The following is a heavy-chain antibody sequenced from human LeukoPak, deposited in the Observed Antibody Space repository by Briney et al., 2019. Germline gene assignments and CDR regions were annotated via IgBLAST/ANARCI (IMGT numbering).Heavy chain of an antibody. D-gene: IGHD3-10*01. CDR3: ARRYYGSGSYSYFDY. J-gene: IGHJ4*02. CDR1: GYSISTGYY. Sequence: PSETLSLTCTVSGYSISTGYYWGWIRQPPGKGLEWIGSIYHSGTTYYNPSLKNRVTISVDTSKNQFSLKLSSVTAADTAVYYCARRYYGSGSYSYFDYWGQGTLVTVSS. CDR2: IYHSGTT. V-gene: IGHV4-38-2*02.